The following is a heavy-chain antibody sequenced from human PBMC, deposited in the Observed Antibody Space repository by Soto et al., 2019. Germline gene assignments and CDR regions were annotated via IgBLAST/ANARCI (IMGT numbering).Heavy chain of an antibody. D-gene: IGHD3-10*01. CDR2: INHSGST. V-gene: IGHV4-34*01. CDR1: GGSFSGYY. CDR3: ARAGYYGSGSYYNVPWFDP. J-gene: IGHJ5*02. Sequence: SETLSLTCAVYGGSFSGYYWSWIRQPPGKGLEWIGEINHSGSTNYNPSLKSRVTISVGTSKNQFSLKLSSVTAADTAVYYCARAGYYGSGSYYNVPWFDPWGQGTLVTVSS.